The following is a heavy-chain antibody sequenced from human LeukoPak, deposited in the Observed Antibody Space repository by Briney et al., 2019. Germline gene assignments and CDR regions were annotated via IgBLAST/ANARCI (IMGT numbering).Heavy chain of an antibody. CDR2: ISAYNGNT. CDR1: GYTFTSYG. J-gene: IGHJ4*02. D-gene: IGHD3-10*02. V-gene: IGHV1-18*01. CDR3: ARYGVFGELNTYFDY. Sequence: ASVKVSCKASGYTFTSYGISWVRQAPGQGLEWMGWISAYNGNTNYAQKLQGRVTMTTDTSTSTAYMELRSLRSDDTAVYYCARYGVFGELNTYFDYWGQGTLVTVSS.